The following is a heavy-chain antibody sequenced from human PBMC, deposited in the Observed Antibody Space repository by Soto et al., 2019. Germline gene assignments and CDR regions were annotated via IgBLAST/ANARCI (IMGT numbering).Heavy chain of an antibody. CDR2: ISANSGTT. D-gene: IGHD6-19*01. Sequence: EVQLLESGGGLVQPGGSLRLSCVASGFIFSNYAMSWVRQAPGKGLEWVSCISANSGTTYNADSVEGRFTISRDNSKNALYLQMNSLRPEDTAVYYCVKSRLAGGFDYWGQGTLVTVSS. V-gene: IGHV3-23*01. CDR3: VKSRLAGGFDY. CDR1: GFIFSNYA. J-gene: IGHJ4*02.